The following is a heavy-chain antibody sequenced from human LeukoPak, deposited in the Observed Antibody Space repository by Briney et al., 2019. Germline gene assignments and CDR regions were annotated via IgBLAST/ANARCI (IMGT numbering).Heavy chain of an antibody. V-gene: IGHV3-30*04. D-gene: IGHD2-2*01. CDR1: GLTFSSYA. CDR3: AREPTREYQLLLYYYYYGMDV. CDR2: ISYDGSNK. Sequence: GGSLRLSCAASGLTFSSYAMHWVRQAPGKGLEWVGVISYDGSNKYYADSVKGRFTISRDNSKNTLYLQMNSLRAEDTAVYYCAREPTREYQLLLYYYYYGMDVWGQGTTVTVSS. J-gene: IGHJ6*02.